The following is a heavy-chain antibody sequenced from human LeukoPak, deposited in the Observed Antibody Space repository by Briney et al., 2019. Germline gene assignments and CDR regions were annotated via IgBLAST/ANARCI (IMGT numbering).Heavy chain of an antibody. CDR2: INPNSGGT. V-gene: IGHV1-2*06. CDR3: ARGRNSVYYFNVVAPSYFDY. D-gene: IGHD3-22*01. J-gene: IGHJ4*02. CDR1: GYTFTGYY. Sequence: ASVKVSCKASGYTFTGYYMHWVRQAPCQELEWMGRINPNSGGTNYAKNFQGRVTITRDTSINTAYMELSRLRSDDTAVYYCARGRNSVYYFNVVAPSYFDYWGQGTLVTVSS.